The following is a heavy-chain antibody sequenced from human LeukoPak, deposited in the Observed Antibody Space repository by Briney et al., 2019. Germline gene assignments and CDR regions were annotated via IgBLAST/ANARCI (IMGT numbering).Heavy chain of an antibody. V-gene: IGHV3-23*01. J-gene: IGHJ5*02. D-gene: IGHD6-19*01. CDR2: ISGSGGST. CDR3: AKDRCGGSGWRCNWFDP. CDR1: GFTFSSYS. Sequence: GGSLRLSCAASGFTFSSYSMNWVRQAPGKGLEWVSAISGSGGSTYYADSVKGRFTISRDNSKNTLYLQMNSLRAEDTAVYYCAKDRCGGSGWRCNWFDPWGQGTLVTVSS.